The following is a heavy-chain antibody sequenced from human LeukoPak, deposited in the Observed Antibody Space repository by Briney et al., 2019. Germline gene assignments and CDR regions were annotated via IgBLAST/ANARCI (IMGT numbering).Heavy chain of an antibody. D-gene: IGHD3-22*01. CDR2: MNPNSGNT. CDR1: GYTFTSHD. Sequence: ASVKVSCKAAGYTFTSHDINWVRQATGQGLEWMGWMNPNSGNTGYAQKFQGRVTMTRDTSKSTAYMELSSLRSEDTAVYYCVRVDYYDSYGINWFDPWGQGTLVTVSS. V-gene: IGHV1-8*02. CDR3: VRVDYYDSYGINWFDP. J-gene: IGHJ5*02.